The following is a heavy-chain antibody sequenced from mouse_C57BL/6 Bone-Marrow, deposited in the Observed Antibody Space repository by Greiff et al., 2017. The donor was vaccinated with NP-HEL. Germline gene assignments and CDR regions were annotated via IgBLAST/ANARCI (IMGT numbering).Heavy chain of an antibody. CDR3: ARGESWGAFFDY. CDR2: ISPGDGDT. J-gene: IGHJ2*01. V-gene: IGHV1-82*01. CDR1: GYTFSTSW. Sequence: VQLQQSGPELVKPGASVKISCKASGYTFSTSWMTWMQQRPGKGLEWIGRISPGDGDTHYSGNFEGKASLTADKSSNSAYMQLSSLTSEDSAVYFCARGESWGAFFDYWGQGTTRTVSS. D-gene: IGHD6-1*01.